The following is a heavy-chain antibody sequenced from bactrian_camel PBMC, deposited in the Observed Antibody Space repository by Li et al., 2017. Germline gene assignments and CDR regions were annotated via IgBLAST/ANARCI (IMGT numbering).Heavy chain of an antibody. CDR1: RPGLYYC. V-gene: IGHV3S55*01. J-gene: IGHJ7*01. D-gene: IGHD3*01. Sequence: HVQLVESGGGSVEAGGFLRLSCAASRPGLYYCMGWFRQAPGKEREGVAAIENDGSRWYAASVKGRFTISRDNAKNTLYLQMSSLKPEDMAVYYCAADPRPYGFEGYGMDYWGKGTQVTVS. CDR2: IENDGSR.